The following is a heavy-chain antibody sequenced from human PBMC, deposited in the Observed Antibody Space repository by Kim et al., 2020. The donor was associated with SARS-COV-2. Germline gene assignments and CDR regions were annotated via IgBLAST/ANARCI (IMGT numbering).Heavy chain of an antibody. V-gene: IGHV4-39*01. Sequence: SLRRRVTIAVDTSKNQFSLKLSSVTAADTAVYYCARQLRDFDWLPPWFDPWGQGTLVTVSS. D-gene: IGHD3-9*01. J-gene: IGHJ5*02. CDR3: ARQLRDFDWLPPWFDP.